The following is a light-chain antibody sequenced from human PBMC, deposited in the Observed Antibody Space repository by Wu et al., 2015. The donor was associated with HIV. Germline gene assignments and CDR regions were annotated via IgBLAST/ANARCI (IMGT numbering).Light chain of an antibody. J-gene: IGKJ4*01. Sequence: EIVLTQSPATLSLSPGERATLSCRASQSVGSYLAWYQQKPGQAPRLLIYDASTRATGIPARFSGSGSGTDFTLTISSLEPEDFAVYYCQQRGNWPLTFGGGIKVEIK. CDR3: QQRGNWPLT. CDR2: DAS. V-gene: IGKV3-11*01. CDR1: QSVGSY.